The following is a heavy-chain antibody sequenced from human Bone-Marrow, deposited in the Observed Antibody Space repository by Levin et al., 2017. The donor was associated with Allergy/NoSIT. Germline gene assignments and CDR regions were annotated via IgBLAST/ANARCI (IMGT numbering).Heavy chain of an antibody. J-gene: IGHJ5*02. V-gene: IGHV4-34*01. CDR1: GGSFRGYY. CDR2: INHSGST. CDR3: ARRPSTYDFWSGYYPNWFDP. Sequence: SQTLSLTCAVYGGSFRGYYWSWIRQPPGKGLEWIGEINHSGSTNYNPSLKSRVTISVDTSKNQFSLKLSSVTAADTAVYYCARRPSTYDFWSGYYPNWFDPWGQGTLVTVSS. D-gene: IGHD3-3*01.